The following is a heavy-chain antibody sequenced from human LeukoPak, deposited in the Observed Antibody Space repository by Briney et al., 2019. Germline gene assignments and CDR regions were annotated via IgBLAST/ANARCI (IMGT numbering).Heavy chain of an antibody. V-gene: IGHV5-51*01. J-gene: IGHJ3*02. CDR2: IYPGGSDT. D-gene: IGHD2-2*01. Sequence: GESLKISCKGSGYSFTSYWIGWVRQMPGKGLEWMGIIYPGGSDTRYSPSFQGQVTISADKSISTAYLQWSSLKASDTAMYYCARRVLGYCSSTSCYRPGAFDIWGQGTMVTVSS. CDR1: GYSFTSYW. CDR3: ARRVLGYCSSTSCYRPGAFDI.